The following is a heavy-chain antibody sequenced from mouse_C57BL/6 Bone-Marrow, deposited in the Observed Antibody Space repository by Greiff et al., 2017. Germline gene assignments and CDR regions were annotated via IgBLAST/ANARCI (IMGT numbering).Heavy chain of an antibody. Sequence: EVKVVESEGGLVQPGSSMKLSCTASGFTFSDYYMAWVRQVPEKGLEWVANINYDGSSTYYLDSLKSRFIISRDNAKNILYLQMSSLKSEDTATYYCARDLGATVWYFDVWGTGTTVTVSS. CDR2: INYDGSST. CDR3: ARDLGATVWYFDV. V-gene: IGHV5-16*01. D-gene: IGHD1-1*01. J-gene: IGHJ1*03. CDR1: GFTFSDYY.